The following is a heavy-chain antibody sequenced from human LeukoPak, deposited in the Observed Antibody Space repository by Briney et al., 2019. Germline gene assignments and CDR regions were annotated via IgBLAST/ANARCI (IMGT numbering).Heavy chain of an antibody. D-gene: IGHD4-17*01. CDR3: ARGGGVTVTIFDY. J-gene: IGHJ4*02. CDR2: IYYSGST. CDR1: GGSISSYY. V-gene: IGHV4-59*01. Sequence: SETLSLTCTVSGGSISSYYWSWIRQPPGKGLEWIGYIYYSGSTNYNPSLKSRVTISVDTSKNQFSLKLGSVTAADTAVYYCARGGGVTVTIFDYWGQGTLVTVSS.